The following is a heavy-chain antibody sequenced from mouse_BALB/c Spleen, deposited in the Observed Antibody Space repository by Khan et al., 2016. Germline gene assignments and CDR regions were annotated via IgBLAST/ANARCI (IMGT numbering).Heavy chain of an antibody. CDR2: ISYSGST. J-gene: IGHJ2*01. D-gene: IGHD1-1*01. V-gene: IGHV3-2*02. CDR3: ARRGIITTVVEDY. CDR1: GYSITSDYA. Sequence: QLEESGPGLVKPSQSLSLTCTVTGYSITSDYAWNWIRQFPGNKLEWMGYISYSGSTSYNPSLKSRISITRDTSKNQFFLQLNSVTTEDTATYYCARRGIITTVVEDYWGQGTTLTVSS.